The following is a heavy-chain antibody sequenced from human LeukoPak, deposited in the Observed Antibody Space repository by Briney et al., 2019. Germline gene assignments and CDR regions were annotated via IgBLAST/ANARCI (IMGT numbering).Heavy chain of an antibody. CDR3: ARDPHGYWWFDP. Sequence: GGSLRPSCVASGFTFSNYWMHWVRQAPGKGLVWVSRINSDGSSTTYADSVKGRFTISRDNAKNTLYLQMNSLRAEDTAVYYCARDPHGYWWFDPWGQGTLVTVSS. V-gene: IGHV3-74*03. CDR2: INSDGSST. D-gene: IGHD5-18*01. J-gene: IGHJ5*02. CDR1: GFTFSNYW.